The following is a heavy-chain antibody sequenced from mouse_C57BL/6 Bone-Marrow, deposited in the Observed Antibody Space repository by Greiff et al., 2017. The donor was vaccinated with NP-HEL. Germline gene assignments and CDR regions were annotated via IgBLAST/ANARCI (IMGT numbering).Heavy chain of an antibody. CDR2: IRSKSSNSAT. CDR1: GFTFNTYA. V-gene: IGHV10-3*01. Sequence: DVKLVESGGGLVQPKGSLKLSCAASGFTFNTYAMHWVRQAPGKGLEWVARIRSKSSNSATYYADSVKDRFNISSDDSQSMLYLQMNNLKTEDTAMYYCVRSGDYDRYFDVWGTGTTVTVSS. D-gene: IGHD2-4*01. J-gene: IGHJ1*03. CDR3: VRSGDYDRYFDV.